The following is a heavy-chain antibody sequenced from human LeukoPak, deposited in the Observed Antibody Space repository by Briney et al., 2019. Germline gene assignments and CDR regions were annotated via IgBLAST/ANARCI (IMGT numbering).Heavy chain of an antibody. Sequence: PAETLSLTCTVSGGSISSYYWSWIRQPAGKGLEWIGRIYTSGSTNYNPSLKSRVTMSVDTSKNQFSLKLSSVTAADTAVYYCARDRSQLLLDAFDIWGQGTMVTVSS. J-gene: IGHJ3*02. CDR3: ARDRSQLLLDAFDI. D-gene: IGHD2-2*01. CDR2: IYTSGST. CDR1: GGSISSYY. V-gene: IGHV4-4*07.